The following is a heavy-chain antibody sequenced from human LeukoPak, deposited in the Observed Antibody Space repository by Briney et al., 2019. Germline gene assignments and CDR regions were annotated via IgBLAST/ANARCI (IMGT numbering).Heavy chain of an antibody. CDR3: TTGGIVVVVAATDFDY. D-gene: IGHD2-15*01. V-gene: IGHV3-15*01. CDR2: IKRKTDGGTT. J-gene: IGHJ4*02. Sequence: GGSLRLSCAASGFTFSNAWMSWVRQAPGKGLEWVGRIKRKTDGGTTDYAAPVKGRFTISRDDSKNTLYLQMNSLKTEDTAVYYCTTGGIVVVVAATDFDYWGQGTLVTVSS. CDR1: GFTFSNAW.